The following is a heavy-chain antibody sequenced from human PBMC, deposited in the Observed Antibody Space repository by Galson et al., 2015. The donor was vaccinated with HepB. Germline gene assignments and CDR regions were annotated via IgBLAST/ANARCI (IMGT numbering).Heavy chain of an antibody. CDR1: GYTFTSYG. J-gene: IGHJ4*02. Sequence: SVKVSCKASGYTFTSYGISWVRQAPGQGLEWMGWISAYNGNTNYAQKLQGRVTMTTDTSTSTAYMELRSLRSDDTAVYYCARDLLEYCSGGSCYVAWYWGQGTLVTVSS. CDR3: ARDLLEYCSGGSCYVAWY. V-gene: IGHV1-18*04. D-gene: IGHD2-15*01. CDR2: ISAYNGNT.